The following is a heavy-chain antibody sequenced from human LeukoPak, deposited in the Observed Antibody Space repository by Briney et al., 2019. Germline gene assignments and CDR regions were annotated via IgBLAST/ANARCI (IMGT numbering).Heavy chain of an antibody. CDR3: ARGGLNYYDSSGFDY. Sequence: GASVKVSCKASGYTFTSYGISWVRQAPGQGLEWMGWISAYNGNTNYAQKLQGRVTMTTDTSTSTAYMELSSLRSEDTAVYYCARGGLNYYDSSGFDYWGQGTLVTVSS. J-gene: IGHJ4*02. V-gene: IGHV1-18*01. CDR1: GYTFTSYG. D-gene: IGHD3-22*01. CDR2: ISAYNGNT.